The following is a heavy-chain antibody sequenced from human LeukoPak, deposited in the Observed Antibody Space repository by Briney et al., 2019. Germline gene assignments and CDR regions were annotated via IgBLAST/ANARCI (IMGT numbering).Heavy chain of an antibody. CDR3: ARGDDFRSGGLPATDY. CDR2: INQAGSEK. J-gene: IGHJ4*02. V-gene: IGHV3-7*01. CDR1: AFTFSSYW. D-gene: IGHD3-3*01. Sequence: PGGSLRLSCAASAFTFSSYWMSWVRQAPGKGLEWVANINQAGSEKYYVDSVKGRFTISRDNAKNSLYLQMNSLRADDTAVYFCARGDDFRSGGLPATDYWGQGTLVTVSS.